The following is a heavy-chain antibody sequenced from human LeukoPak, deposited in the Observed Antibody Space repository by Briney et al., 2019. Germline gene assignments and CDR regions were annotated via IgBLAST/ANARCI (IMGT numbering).Heavy chain of an antibody. Sequence: GGSLRLSCAASVYTSSSCSMNGLRQAPGKGRERGSYISSSSSTIYYADSVKGRFTISRDNAKNSLYLKMNSRRAEDTAVYYCARDRGGSYSAIDYWGQGTLVTVSS. V-gene: IGHV3-48*04. D-gene: IGHD1-26*01. CDR2: ISSSSSTI. J-gene: IGHJ4*02. CDR1: VYTSSSCS. CDR3: ARDRGGSYSAIDY.